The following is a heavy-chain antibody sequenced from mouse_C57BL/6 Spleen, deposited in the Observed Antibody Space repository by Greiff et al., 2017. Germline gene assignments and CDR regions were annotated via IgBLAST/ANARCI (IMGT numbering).Heavy chain of an antibody. CDR1: GFTFSDYG. Sequence: EVQLVESGGGLVKPGGSLKLSCAASGFTFSDYGMHWVRQAPEKGLEWVAYISSGSSTIYYADTVKGRFTISRDNAKNTLFLQMTSLRSEDTAMYYCAREDDYGPHYYAMDYWGQGTSVTVSS. D-gene: IGHD2-4*01. CDR2: ISSGSSTI. CDR3: AREDDYGPHYYAMDY. J-gene: IGHJ4*01. V-gene: IGHV5-17*01.